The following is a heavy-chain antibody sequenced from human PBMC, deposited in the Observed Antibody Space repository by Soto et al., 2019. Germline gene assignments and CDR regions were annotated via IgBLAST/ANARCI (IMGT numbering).Heavy chain of an antibody. CDR3: ASLWGWSVDY. CDR2: IYYSGRT. V-gene: IGHV4-59*08. CDR1: GGSISSYY. Sequence: QVQLQESGPGLVKPSETLSLTCTVSGGSISSYYWSWIRQPPGKGLEWIGYIYYSGRTNYNPSLKSRVTISVDTSKTPFPLKRSSVTAADTAVYYCASLWGWSVDYWGQGTLVTVSS. J-gene: IGHJ4*02. D-gene: IGHD3-16*01.